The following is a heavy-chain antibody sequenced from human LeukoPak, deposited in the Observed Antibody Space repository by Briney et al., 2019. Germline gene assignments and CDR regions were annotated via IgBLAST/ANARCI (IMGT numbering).Heavy chain of an antibody. D-gene: IGHD3-22*01. V-gene: IGHV4-30-4*01. CDR1: GGSISSGDYF. Sequence: SQTLSLTCTVSGGSISSGDYFWSWIRQPPGKGLEWIGYIYYSGSTYYNPSLKSRVTISVDTSKNQFSLKLSSVTAADTAVYYCARGAGGDYYDSSGYYVWGQGTLVTVSS. CDR2: IYYSGST. CDR3: ARGAGGDYYDSSGYYV. J-gene: IGHJ4*02.